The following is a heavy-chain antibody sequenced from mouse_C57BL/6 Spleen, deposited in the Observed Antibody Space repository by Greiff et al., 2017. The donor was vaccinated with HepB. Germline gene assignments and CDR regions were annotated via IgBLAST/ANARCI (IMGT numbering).Heavy chain of an antibody. V-gene: IGHV5-9-1*02. D-gene: IGHD1-1*01. Sequence: DVKLQESGEGLVKPGGSLKLSCAASGFTFSSYAMSWVRQTPEKRLEWVAYISSGGDYIYYADTVKGRFTISRDNARNTLYLQMSSLKSEDTAMYYCTRDGNYYGSSSYWYFDVWGTGTTVTVSS. J-gene: IGHJ1*03. CDR1: GFTFSSYA. CDR3: TRDGNYYGSSSYWYFDV. CDR2: ISSGGDYI.